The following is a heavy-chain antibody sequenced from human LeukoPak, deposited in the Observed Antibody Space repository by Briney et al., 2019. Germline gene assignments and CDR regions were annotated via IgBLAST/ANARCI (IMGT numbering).Heavy chain of an antibody. CDR1: GFSLNTNAVV. D-gene: IGHD4-17*01. J-gene: IGHJ4*02. CDR2: IYGNDDK. CDR3: VHRTKVTSVDH. Sequence: SGPTLGKPTQTLTLTCTFSGFSLNTNAVVVGWVRQPPGQALEWLTFIYGNDDKRYSPSLESRLTITKDTSKNQVVLTMTDMDYVDTATYYWVHRTKVTSVDHWGQGTLVTVSS. V-gene: IGHV2-5*01.